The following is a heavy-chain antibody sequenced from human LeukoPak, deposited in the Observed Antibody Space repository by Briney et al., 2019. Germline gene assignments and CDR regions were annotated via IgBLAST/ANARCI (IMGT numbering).Heavy chain of an antibody. Sequence: PGGSLRLSCAASGFTFSNYGMNWVRQAPGKGLEWVSYNSSSSSTIYYADSVKGRFTISRDNAKNSLYLQMNSLRAEDTAVYYCARVKWTYCGGDCYSYWGQGTLVTVSS. CDR2: NSSSSSTI. CDR3: ARVKWTYCGGDCYSY. J-gene: IGHJ4*02. D-gene: IGHD2-21*02. CDR1: GFTFSNYG. V-gene: IGHV3-48*04.